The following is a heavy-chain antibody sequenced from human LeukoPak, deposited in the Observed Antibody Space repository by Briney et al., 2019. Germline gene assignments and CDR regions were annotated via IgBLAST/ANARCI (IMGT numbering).Heavy chain of an antibody. D-gene: IGHD2-2*02. CDR1: GVTFSSNY. V-gene: IGHV3-53*01. Sequence: GGSLRLSCAVSGVTFSSNYMSGTRQAPGKGLEWVSGIYSGGSTYYADSVKGRFTISRDNSKNTLYLQMNSLRADDTALYYCARVPDAILGFIDYWGQGTLVTVSS. J-gene: IGHJ4*02. CDR2: IYSGGST. CDR3: ARVPDAILGFIDY.